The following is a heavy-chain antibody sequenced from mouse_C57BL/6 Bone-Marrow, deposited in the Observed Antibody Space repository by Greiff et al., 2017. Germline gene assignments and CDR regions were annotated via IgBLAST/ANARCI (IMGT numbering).Heavy chain of an antibody. Sequence: EVQLQQSGPELVKPGASVTISCKASGYTFTDYYMNWVKQSHGKSLEWIGDINPNNGGTSYNQKFKGKATLTVDKSTSTSYMELRSLTSEDSAVYYCARVGDYDSDYWGQGTTLTVSS. D-gene: IGHD2-4*01. J-gene: IGHJ2*01. CDR2: INPNNGGT. CDR3: ARVGDYDSDY. V-gene: IGHV1-26*01. CDR1: GYTFTDYY.